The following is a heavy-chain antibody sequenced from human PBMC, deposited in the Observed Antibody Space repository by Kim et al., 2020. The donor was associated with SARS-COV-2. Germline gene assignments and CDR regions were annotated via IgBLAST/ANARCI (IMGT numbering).Heavy chain of an antibody. Sequence: SVKVSCKASGGTFSSYAISWVRQAPGQGLEWMGGIIPIFGTANYAQKFQGRVTITADESTSTAYMELSSLRSEDTAVYYCARVSYFCSSTSCYLDYWGQGTLVTVSS. D-gene: IGHD2-2*01. CDR1: GGTFSSYA. CDR2: IIPIFGTA. V-gene: IGHV1-69*13. CDR3: ARVSYFCSSTSCYLDY. J-gene: IGHJ4*02.